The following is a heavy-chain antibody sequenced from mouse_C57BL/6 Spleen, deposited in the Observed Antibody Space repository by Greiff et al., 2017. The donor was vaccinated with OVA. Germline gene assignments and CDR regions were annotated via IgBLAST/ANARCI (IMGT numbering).Heavy chain of an antibody. Sequence: EVKLVESGGGLVKPGGSLKLSCAASGFTFSSYAMSWVRQTPEKRLEWVATISDGGSYTYYPDNVKGRFTISRDNAKNNLYLQMSHLKSEDTAMYYCARDQDYDYDGRYFDVWGTGTTVTVSS. D-gene: IGHD2-4*01. CDR2: ISDGGSYT. J-gene: IGHJ1*03. CDR3: ARDQDYDYDGRYFDV. V-gene: IGHV5-4*01. CDR1: GFTFSSYA.